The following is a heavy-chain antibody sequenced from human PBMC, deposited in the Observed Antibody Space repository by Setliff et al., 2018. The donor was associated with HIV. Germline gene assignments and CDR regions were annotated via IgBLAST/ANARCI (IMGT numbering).Heavy chain of an antibody. D-gene: IGHD2-2*01. Sequence: ASVKVSCKASGYTFTAYYIHWVRQAPGQGLEWMGWINSNNGGTKYAQNFQGRVTMTRDTSITTAYMELSRLISDDTAVYYCAREERYYAGKGALDYWGQGTLVTVSS. CDR1: GYTFTAYY. V-gene: IGHV1-2*02. CDR3: AREERYYAGKGALDY. CDR2: INSNNGGT. J-gene: IGHJ4*02.